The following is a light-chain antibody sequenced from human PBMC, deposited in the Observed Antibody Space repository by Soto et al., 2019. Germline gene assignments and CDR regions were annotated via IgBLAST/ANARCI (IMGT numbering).Light chain of an antibody. J-gene: IGLJ1*01. Sequence: QCVLSKPDSVSGSAGQSSTIYCPGTSSDVGPYNYVSWYQQHLVKATKLIIYDVSDLPSGVSNRFSGSKSGNTASLTISGLQAEDEADYYCSSNTNTGVLYLFVSETKVTVL. CDR3: SSNTNTGVLYL. CDR2: DVS. CDR1: SSDVGPYNY. V-gene: IGLV2-14*03.